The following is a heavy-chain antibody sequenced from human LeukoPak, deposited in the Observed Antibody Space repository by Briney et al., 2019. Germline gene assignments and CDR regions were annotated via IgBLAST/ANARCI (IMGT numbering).Heavy chain of an antibody. CDR3: ARRDYYYYYYGMDV. CDR1: GGCISSSSYY. V-gene: IGHV4-39*01. Sequence: PSETLSLTCTVSGGCISSSSYYWGWIRQPPGKGLEWIGSIYYSGSTYYNPSLKSRVTISVDTSKNQFSLKLSSVTAADTAVYYCARRDYYYYYYGMDVWGQGTTVTVSS. J-gene: IGHJ6*02. CDR2: IYYSGST. D-gene: IGHD4-11*01.